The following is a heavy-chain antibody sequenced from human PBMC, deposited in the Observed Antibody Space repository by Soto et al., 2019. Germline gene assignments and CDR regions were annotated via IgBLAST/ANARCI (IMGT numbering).Heavy chain of an antibody. V-gene: IGHV1-69*15. D-gene: IGHD2-15*01. J-gene: IGHJ5*02. Sequence: QVQLVQSGAEVKKPGSSVKVSCKASGGTFSNYAITWVRQAPGQGLEWVGRIIPIFSTTNVAQKFQGRVTITADESTTTAYMELSVLRSEDTAVYYCARDGGSDGYFGNWLDPWGQGPLVTVSS. CDR2: IIPIFSTT. CDR1: GGTFSNYA. CDR3: ARDGGSDGYFGNWLDP.